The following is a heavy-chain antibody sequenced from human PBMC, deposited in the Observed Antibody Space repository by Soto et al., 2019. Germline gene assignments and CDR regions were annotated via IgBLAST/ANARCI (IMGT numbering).Heavy chain of an antibody. CDR1: GFTFSSXA. J-gene: IGHJ6*02. CDR3: AKDGYSDYYYYGMDV. CDR2: ISGSGGST. D-gene: IGHD5-18*01. Sequence: LXLXCAASGFTFSSXAMSWVDQAPGKGLEWVSAISGSGGSTYYADSVKGRFTISSDNSKNTLYLQMNSMRAEDTAVYYCAKDGYSDYYYYGMDVWGQGTTVTVSS. V-gene: IGHV3-23*01.